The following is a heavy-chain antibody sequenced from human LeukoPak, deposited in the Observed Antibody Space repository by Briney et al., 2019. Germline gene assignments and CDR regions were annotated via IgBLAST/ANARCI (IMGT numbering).Heavy chain of an antibody. CDR1: GDSISSSTYY. J-gene: IGHJ4*02. CDR2: ISESGST. V-gene: IGHV4-39*01. CDR3: ARHKGGSNGYWPRPVDC. D-gene: IGHD3-22*01. Sequence: SETLSLTCTVSGDSISSSTYYWGWIRQPPGKGPEWIGSISESGSTYHNPSLKSRVTISVDTSKNQFSLKLNFVTAADTAVYYCARHKGGSNGYWPRPVDCWGQGTLVTVSS.